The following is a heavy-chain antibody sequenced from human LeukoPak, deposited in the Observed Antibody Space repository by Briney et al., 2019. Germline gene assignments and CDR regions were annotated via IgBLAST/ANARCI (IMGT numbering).Heavy chain of an antibody. Sequence: ASVKVSCKASGYTFTSYGISWVRQAPGQGLEWMGWISAYNGNTNYAQKLQGRVTMTTDTSTSTAYMELRSLRSDDTAVYYCARASYYDSSGYNDYWGQGTLVTVSS. CDR3: ARASYYDSSGYNDY. CDR1: GYTFTSYG. D-gene: IGHD3-22*01. CDR2: ISAYNGNT. V-gene: IGHV1-18*01. J-gene: IGHJ4*02.